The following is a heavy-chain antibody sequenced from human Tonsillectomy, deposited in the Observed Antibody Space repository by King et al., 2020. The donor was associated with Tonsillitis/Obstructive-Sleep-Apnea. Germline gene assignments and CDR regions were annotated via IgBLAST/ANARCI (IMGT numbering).Heavy chain of an antibody. CDR2: IIWNSGDV. Sequence: DVQLVESGGGLVQPGRSLRLSCAASGFTFDDYAMHWVRHAPGKGLEWVSYIIWNSGDVDNADSVKGRFTISRDNAKNSLYLPMNSLRAEDTTFHYYAKASSGYSSSWDHSYFDYWGQGPLVTVSS. CDR1: GFTFDDYA. CDR3: AKASSGYSSSWDHSYFDY. D-gene: IGHD6-13*01. V-gene: IGHV3-9*01. J-gene: IGHJ4*02.